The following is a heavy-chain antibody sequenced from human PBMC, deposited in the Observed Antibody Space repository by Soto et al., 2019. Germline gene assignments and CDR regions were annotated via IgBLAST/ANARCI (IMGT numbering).Heavy chain of an antibody. CDR2: IIFKFNTA. CDR1: GGTFNGYI. J-gene: IGHJ4*02. Sequence: QVQLVQSGAEVKKPGSSVKVSCKPSGGTFNGYIITWVRQAPGQGLEWIGGIIFKFNTANYAEKFQGRVSLSSDQGTSTAYMELTSLTSEDAAVFYCARGLVGEPCGFDFWGQGTLVSVSS. D-gene: IGHD3-16*01. V-gene: IGHV1-69*01. CDR3: ARGLVGEPCGFDF.